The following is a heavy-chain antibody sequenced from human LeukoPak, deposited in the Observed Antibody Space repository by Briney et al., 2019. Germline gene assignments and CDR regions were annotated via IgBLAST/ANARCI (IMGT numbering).Heavy chain of an antibody. CDR3: ASQRGSGSHIRYYFDY. D-gene: IGHD3-10*01. Sequence: ASVKVSCKASGGTFSSYAISWVRRAPGQGLEWMGGIIPIFGTANYAQKFQGRVTITTDESTSTAYMELSSLRSEDTAVYYCASQRGSGSHIRYYFDYWGQGTLVTVSS. CDR2: IIPIFGTA. CDR1: GGTFSSYA. V-gene: IGHV1-69*05. J-gene: IGHJ4*02.